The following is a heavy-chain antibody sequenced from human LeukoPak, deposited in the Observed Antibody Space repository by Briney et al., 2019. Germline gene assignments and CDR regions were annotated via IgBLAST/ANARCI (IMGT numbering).Heavy chain of an antibody. CDR2: MNPNSGNT. V-gene: IGHV1-8*02. D-gene: IGHD6-13*01. J-gene: IGHJ6*02. Sequence: ASVKVSCKASGYTFTSYGISWVRQATGQGLEWMGWMNPNSGNTGYAQKFQGRVTMTRNTSISTAYMELSSLRSEDTAVYYCARERSSWFPLDVWGQGTTVTVSS. CDR1: GYTFTSYG. CDR3: ARERSSWFPLDV.